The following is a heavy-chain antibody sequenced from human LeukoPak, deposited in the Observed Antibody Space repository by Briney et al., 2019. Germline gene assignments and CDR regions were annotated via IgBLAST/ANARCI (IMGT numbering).Heavy chain of an antibody. V-gene: IGHV1-69*13. Sequence: SVKVSCKASGGTFSSYAISWVRQAPGQGLEWMGGLIPTANYAQKFQGRVTITADESTSTAYMELSSLRSEDTAVYYCATDRLQYRTFDYWGQGTLVTVSS. CDR3: ATDRLQYRTFDY. CDR2: LIPTA. D-gene: IGHD4-11*01. CDR1: GGTFSSYA. J-gene: IGHJ4*02.